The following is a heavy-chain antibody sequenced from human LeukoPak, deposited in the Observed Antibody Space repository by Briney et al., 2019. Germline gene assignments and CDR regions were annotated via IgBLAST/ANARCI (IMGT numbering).Heavy chain of an antibody. D-gene: IGHD2-21*02. J-gene: IGHJ4*02. CDR3: ARVNRVTAIQELDY. Sequence: GGSLRLSRAASGFTFSDYYMTWIRQAPGKGLEWVSCISSSGSTIFYADSVEGRFTISRDNAKSSLFLQMNSLRAEDTAVYYCARVNRVTAIQELDYWGQGTLVTVSS. CDR2: ISSSGSTI. CDR1: GFTFSDYY. V-gene: IGHV3-11*01.